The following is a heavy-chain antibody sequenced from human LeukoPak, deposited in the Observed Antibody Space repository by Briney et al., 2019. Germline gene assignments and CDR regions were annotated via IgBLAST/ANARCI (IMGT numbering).Heavy chain of an antibody. J-gene: IGHJ4*02. CDR2: ISPSGDRT. D-gene: IGHD3-22*01. V-gene: IGHV3-23*01. Sequence: GGSLRLSCAVSGFTFSSYAMSWVRQAPGKGLEWVSFISPSGDRTSNADSVEGCFTISRDNTRNTLYLQMNSLRDEDTGVYYCAIMHGYYDGSGFWVQWGQGTLVTVSS. CDR1: GFTFSSYA. CDR3: AIMHGYYDGSGFWVQ.